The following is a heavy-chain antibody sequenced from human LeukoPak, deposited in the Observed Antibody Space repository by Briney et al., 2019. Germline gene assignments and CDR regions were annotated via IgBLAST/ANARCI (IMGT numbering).Heavy chain of an antibody. CDR3: ASQYLYYYGYYRWYFDY. CDR2: IKQDGSEK. V-gene: IGHV3-7*01. D-gene: IGHD3-10*01. Sequence: PGGSLRLSCAASGFTFSSYWMSWVRQAPGKGLEWVANIKQDGSEKYYVDSVKGRFTISRDNAKNSLYLQMNSLRAEDTAVYYCASQYLYYYGYYRWYFDYWGQGTLVTVSS. J-gene: IGHJ4*02. CDR1: GFTFSSYW.